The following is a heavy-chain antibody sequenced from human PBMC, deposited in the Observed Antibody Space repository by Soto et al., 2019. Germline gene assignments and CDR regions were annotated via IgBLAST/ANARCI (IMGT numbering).Heavy chain of an antibody. CDR2: SDPADGET. V-gene: IGHV1-24*01. J-gene: IGHJ4*02. D-gene: IGHD5-12*01. Sequence: QVQLVQSGAEVKKPGASVKVSCKVSGYNLNDLSIHWVRQAPGKGLEWMGGSDPADGETIYAQKFQGRVTMTEATSTDTAYMALSSLRSEDTAVYYCATVIVSTIPLDYWGQGTLVTVSS. CDR1: GYNLNDLS. CDR3: ATVIVSTIPLDY.